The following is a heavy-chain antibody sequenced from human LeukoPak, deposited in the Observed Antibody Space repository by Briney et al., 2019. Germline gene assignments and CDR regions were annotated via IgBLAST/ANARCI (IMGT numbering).Heavy chain of an antibody. CDR3: ARAGGYYSGMDV. V-gene: IGHV3-13*01. CDR1: GFTFSSYD. CDR2: IGTAGDT. J-gene: IGHJ6*02. D-gene: IGHD3-10*01. Sequence: GGSLRLSCAASGFTFSSYDMHWVRQATGKGLEWVSAIGTAGDTYYPGSVKGRFTISRENAKNSLYLQRNSLRAEDTAVYYCARAGGYYSGMDVWGQGTTVTVSS.